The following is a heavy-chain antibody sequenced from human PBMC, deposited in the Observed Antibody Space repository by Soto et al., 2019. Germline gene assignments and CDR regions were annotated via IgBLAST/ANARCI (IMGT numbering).Heavy chain of an antibody. J-gene: IGHJ4*02. CDR1: GGSVNSDYYY. V-gene: IGHV4-61*01. Sequence: QVKLQESGPGLVKPSETLSLTCTVSGGSVNSDYYYWTWIRQPPGKGLEWIGYIYNSGRTNYNPSLKSGVSISMDTSRNQFSLKLTSVTAADTAVFYCAREYSNSPEAFDIWGQGSLVTVSS. CDR3: AREYSNSPEAFDI. D-gene: IGHD1-26*01. CDR2: IYNSGRT.